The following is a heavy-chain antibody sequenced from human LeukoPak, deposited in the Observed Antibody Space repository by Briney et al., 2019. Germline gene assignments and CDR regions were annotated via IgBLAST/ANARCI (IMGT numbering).Heavy chain of an antibody. CDR2: INHSGST. Sequence: PSETLSLTCAVYGGSFSGYYWSWIRQPPGKGLEWIGEINHSGSTNYNPSLKSRVTISVDTSKNQFSLKLSSVTAADTAVYYCAWAAYCSGGSCYYNYYGMDVWGKGTTVTVSS. CDR1: GGSFSGYY. V-gene: IGHV4-34*01. CDR3: AWAAYCSGGSCYYNYYGMDV. D-gene: IGHD2-15*01. J-gene: IGHJ6*04.